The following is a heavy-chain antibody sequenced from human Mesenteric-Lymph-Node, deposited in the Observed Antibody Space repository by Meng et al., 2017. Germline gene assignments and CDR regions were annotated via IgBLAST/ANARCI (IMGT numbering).Heavy chain of an antibody. Sequence: ASVKVSCKASGYTFTSYAMHWVRQAPGQRLEWMGWINAGNGNTKYSQKFQGRVTITRDTSASTAYMELSSLRSEDTAVYYCARDLSLVRGDYGDRFDYWGQGTLVTVSS. CDR2: INAGNGNT. CDR1: GYTFTSYA. D-gene: IGHD4-17*01. CDR3: ARDLSLVRGDYGDRFDY. V-gene: IGHV1-3*01. J-gene: IGHJ4*02.